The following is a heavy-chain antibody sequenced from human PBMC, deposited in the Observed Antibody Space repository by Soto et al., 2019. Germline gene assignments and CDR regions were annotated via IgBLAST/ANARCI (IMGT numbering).Heavy chain of an antibody. V-gene: IGHV3-23*01. CDR3: AKGRYSSSWTRYGMDV. Sequence: EVQLLESGGGLVQPGGSLRLSCAASGFTFSSYAMSWVRQAPGKGLEWVSAISGSGGSTYYADSVKGRFTISRDNSKNTLYLQMNSLRAEDTAVYYSAKGRYSSSWTRYGMDVWGQGTTVTVSS. CDR2: ISGSGGST. CDR1: GFTFSSYA. D-gene: IGHD6-13*01. J-gene: IGHJ6*02.